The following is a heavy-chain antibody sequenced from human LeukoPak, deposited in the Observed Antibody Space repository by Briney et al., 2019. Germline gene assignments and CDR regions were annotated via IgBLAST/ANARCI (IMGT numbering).Heavy chain of an antibody. CDR2: TYSGGST. J-gene: IGHJ3*02. V-gene: IGHV3-53*01. Sequence: GGSLRLSCAASGFTVSSNYMSWVRQAPGKGLEWVSVTYSGGSTYYADSVKGRFTISRDNSKNTLYLQMNSLRAEDTAVYYCARANYDILTGYYKGAFDIWGQGTTVTVSS. D-gene: IGHD3-9*01. CDR1: GFTVSSNY. CDR3: ARANYDILTGYYKGAFDI.